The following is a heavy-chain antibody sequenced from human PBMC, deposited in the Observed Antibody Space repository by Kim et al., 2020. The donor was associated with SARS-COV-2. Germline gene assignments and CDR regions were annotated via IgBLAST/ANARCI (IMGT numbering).Heavy chain of an antibody. Sequence: GGSLRLSCAASGFTFYNYAMNWVRQAPGKGLEWVSGISGSSGSTYFAGPVKGRFTISRDNSKHTLYLQMNNLRAEDTAVYYCAKGGPIVVAPDYWGQGTL. J-gene: IGHJ4*02. CDR1: GFTFYNYA. D-gene: IGHD3-22*01. V-gene: IGHV3-23*01. CDR2: ISGSSGST. CDR3: AKGGPIVVAPDY.